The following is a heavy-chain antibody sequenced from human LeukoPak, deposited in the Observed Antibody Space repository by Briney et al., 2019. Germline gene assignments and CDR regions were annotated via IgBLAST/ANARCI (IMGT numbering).Heavy chain of an antibody. CDR3: ATELRWKDH. V-gene: IGHV1-8*01. CDR2: MKPNSGNT. D-gene: IGHD4-23*01. J-gene: IGHJ4*02. CDR1: GYTFTNYD. Sequence: ASVKVSCKASGYTFTNYDINWVRQATGQGLEWMGYMKPNSGNTGYAQKFQGRVTMTRDTSISTAYMELSSLTSEDTAVYYCATELRWKDHWGQGTLVTVSS.